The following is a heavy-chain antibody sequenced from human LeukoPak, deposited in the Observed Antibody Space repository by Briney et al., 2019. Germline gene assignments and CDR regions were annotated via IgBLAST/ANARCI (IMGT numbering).Heavy chain of an antibody. CDR3: AKSELRSVGATHFDY. V-gene: IGHV3-30*18. J-gene: IGHJ4*02. CDR2: ISYEGLQS. Sequence: GGSLRLSCAASGFSFSNYAIHLVRQAPNTGLEWVAVISYEGLQSWHADSLQARFTISRHSSTLYLQLNSLRAEDTAIYYCAKSELRSVGATHFDYWGQGTLVTVSS. D-gene: IGHD1-26*01. CDR1: GFSFSNYA.